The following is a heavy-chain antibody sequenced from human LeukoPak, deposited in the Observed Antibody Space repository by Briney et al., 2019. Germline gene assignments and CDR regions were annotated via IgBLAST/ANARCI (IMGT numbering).Heavy chain of an antibody. J-gene: IGHJ4*02. V-gene: IGHV3-64D*06. Sequence: GGSLRLSCSASGFTFSSYAMHWVRQAPGKGLEYVSAISSNGGSTYYADSVKGRFTISRDNSKNTLYLQMSSLRAEDTAVYYCVTDRRGILVRGTTFDYWGQGTLVTVFS. CDR2: ISSNGGST. CDR1: GFTFSSYA. CDR3: VTDRRGILVRGTTFDY. D-gene: IGHD3-10*01.